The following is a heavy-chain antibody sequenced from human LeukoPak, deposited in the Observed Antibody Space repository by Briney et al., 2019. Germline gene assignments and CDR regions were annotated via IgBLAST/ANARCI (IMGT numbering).Heavy chain of an antibody. J-gene: IGHJ5*02. CDR2: ISGSGGST. CDR3: AKDGCSFNGGGWFDP. CDR1: GFTFSSYA. V-gene: IGHV3-23*01. Sequence: QPGGSLRLSCAASGFTFSSYAMNWVRQAPGKGLEWVSGISGSGGSTYYADSVKGRFTISRDNSKNTLYLQMNSLRAEDTAVYYCAKDGCSFNGGGWFDPWGQGTLVTVSS. D-gene: IGHD5-18*01.